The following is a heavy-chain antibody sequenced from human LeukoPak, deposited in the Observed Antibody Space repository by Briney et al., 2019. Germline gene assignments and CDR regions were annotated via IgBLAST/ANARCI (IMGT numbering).Heavy chain of an antibody. J-gene: IGHJ4*02. D-gene: IGHD3-16*01. CDR2: ISSNGGST. V-gene: IGHV3-64D*06. Sequence: PGGSLRLSCSASGFTFSSYDMHWVRQAPGKGLEYVSAISSNGGSTYYADSVKGRFTISRDNSKNTLYLQMSSLRAEDTAVYYCVGSWGYVWWSLENWGQGTLVTVSS. CDR1: GFTFSSYD. CDR3: VGSWGYVWWSLEN.